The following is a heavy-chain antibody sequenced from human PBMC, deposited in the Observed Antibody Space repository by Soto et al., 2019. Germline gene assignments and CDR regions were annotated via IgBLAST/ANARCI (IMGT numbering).Heavy chain of an antibody. V-gene: IGHV1-69*02. CDR2: IIPILGIA. Sequence: AVEGSWKGSGGTFRSHTIKLVRQAPCQGREWMGRIIPILGIANSAQKFQGRVTITADKSTSTAYMELSSLRSEDTAVYYCARSSVGYRGYDSLHYWGQATLLTVSS. J-gene: IGHJ4*02. CDR3: ARSSVGYRGYDSLHY. D-gene: IGHD5-12*01. CDR1: GGTFRSHT.